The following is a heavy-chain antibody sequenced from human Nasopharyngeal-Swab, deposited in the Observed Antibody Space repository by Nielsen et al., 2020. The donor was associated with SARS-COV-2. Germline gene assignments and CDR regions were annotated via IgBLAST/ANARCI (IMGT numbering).Heavy chain of an antibody. CDR1: GFSVTNNY. CDR2: IFGGGGI. D-gene: IGHD2-15*01. J-gene: IGHJ6*02. Sequence: GESLKISCAASGFSVTNNYMSWVRQAPGKGLEWVSVIFGGGGIYYADSVKGRFTISRDNSKNTIYLQMNSLRAEDTAVYYCARDKLPGGYYYYHGMDVWGQGTTVTVSS. V-gene: IGHV3-66*01. CDR3: ARDKLPGGYYYYHGMDV.